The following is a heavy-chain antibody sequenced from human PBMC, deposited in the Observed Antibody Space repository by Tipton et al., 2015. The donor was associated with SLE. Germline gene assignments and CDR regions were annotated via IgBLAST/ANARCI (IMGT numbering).Heavy chain of an antibody. V-gene: IGHV4-39*01. CDR2: IYYSGST. D-gene: IGHD3-10*01. CDR1: GGSISSSSYY. J-gene: IGHJ4*02. CDR3: ARVTRNYGVCDY. Sequence: TLSLTCTVSGGSISSSSYYWGWIRQPPGKGLEWFASIYYSGSTYYNPSLESRVTISVDTSKNQFSLKLSSVTAADTAVYYCARVTRNYGVCDYWGQGTLVTVSS.